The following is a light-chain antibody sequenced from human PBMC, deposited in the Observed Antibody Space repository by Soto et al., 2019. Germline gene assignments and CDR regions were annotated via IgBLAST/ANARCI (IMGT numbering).Light chain of an antibody. Sequence: QSALTQPASVSGSPGESITISCTGTRSDVGSYNSIALYQQHPGKAPRVMIFEVTKRPSGISNRFSGSKSGSTASLTISGLQAEDEADYFCFSYAGDSTWVFGGGTKVTVL. CDR2: EVT. V-gene: IGLV2-23*02. CDR1: RSDVGSYNS. CDR3: FSYAGDSTWV. J-gene: IGLJ3*02.